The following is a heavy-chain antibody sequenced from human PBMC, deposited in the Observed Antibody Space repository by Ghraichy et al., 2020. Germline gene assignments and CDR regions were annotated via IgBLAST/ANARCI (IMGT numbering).Heavy chain of an antibody. CDR3: AREEGVLDYRYGMDV. V-gene: IGHV4-31*03. Sequence: SQTLSLTCTVSGGSISSGGYYWSWIRQHPGKGLEWIGYIYYSGSTYYNPSLKSRVTISVDTSKNQFSLKLSSVTAADTAVYYCAREEGVLDYRYGMDVWGQGTTVTVSS. CDR2: IYYSGST. D-gene: IGHD4-11*01. J-gene: IGHJ6*02. CDR1: GGSISSGGYY.